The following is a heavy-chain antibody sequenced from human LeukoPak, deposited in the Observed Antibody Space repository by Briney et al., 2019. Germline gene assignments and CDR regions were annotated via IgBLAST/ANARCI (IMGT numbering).Heavy chain of an antibody. J-gene: IGHJ4*02. Sequence: GGSLRLSCAASGVIFSSYGMHWVRQAPGKGLEWVAFIRYDGSNKYYADSVKGRFTISRDNSKNTLYLQMNSLRAEDTAVYYCAKRKLRIAAAGSDSGAFDYWGQGTLVTVSS. V-gene: IGHV3-30*02. CDR3: AKRKLRIAAAGSDSGAFDY. D-gene: IGHD6-13*01. CDR2: IRYDGSNK. CDR1: GVIFSSYG.